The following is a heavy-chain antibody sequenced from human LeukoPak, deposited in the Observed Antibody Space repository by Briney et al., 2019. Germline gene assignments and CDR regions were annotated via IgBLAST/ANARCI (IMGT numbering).Heavy chain of an antibody. Sequence: GASVKVSCKASGYTFTSYYMHWVRQAPGQGLEWMGIINPSGGSTSYAQKFQGRVTMTRDTSTSTVYMELSSLRSEDTAVYYCTHRTLLRNSSPRAAYYMDVWGKGTTVTVSS. V-gene: IGHV1-46*01. J-gene: IGHJ6*03. CDR1: GYTFTSYY. D-gene: IGHD6-13*01. CDR3: THRTLLRNSSPRAAYYMDV. CDR2: INPSGGST.